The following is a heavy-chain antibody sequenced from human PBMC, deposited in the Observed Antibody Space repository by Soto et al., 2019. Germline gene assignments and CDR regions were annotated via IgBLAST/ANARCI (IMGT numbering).Heavy chain of an antibody. V-gene: IGHV4-30-2*01. Sequence: SETLSLTCAVSGGSISSGGYSWSWIRQPPGKGLEWIGYIYHSGSTYYNPSLKSRVTISVDRSKNQFSLKLSSVTAADTAVYYCAREDMTTATSGSFDIWGQGTMVTVSS. CDR1: GGSISSGGYS. CDR3: AREDMTTATSGSFDI. D-gene: IGHD4-17*01. J-gene: IGHJ3*02. CDR2: IYHSGST.